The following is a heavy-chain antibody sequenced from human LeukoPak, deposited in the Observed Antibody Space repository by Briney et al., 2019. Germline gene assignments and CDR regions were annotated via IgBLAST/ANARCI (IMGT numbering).Heavy chain of an antibody. J-gene: IGHJ4*02. V-gene: IGHV3-11*04. CDR2: ISSSGYTT. CDR1: GFTFSDYY. Sequence: GGSLRPSCVASGFTFSDYYMSWIRQSPGKGLEWVSYISSSGYTTYYADSVKGRFTISRDNAKNSLYLQMNSLRAEDTAVYYCARGIGSYSSAFDYWGQGNLVTVSS. D-gene: IGHD1-26*01. CDR3: ARGIGSYSSAFDY.